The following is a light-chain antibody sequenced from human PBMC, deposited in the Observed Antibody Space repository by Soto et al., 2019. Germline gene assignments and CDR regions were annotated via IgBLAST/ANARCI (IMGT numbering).Light chain of an antibody. J-gene: IGKJ5*01. CDR2: DAS. Sequence: ELVLTQSPATLSLSPGERANLSCRASQSVSSYLAWYQPKPGQAPSLLIYDASNRATGIPARFSGSGSGTDFTLTISSLQPEDFAVDYCQQRSNWPTFGQGTRLEIK. V-gene: IGKV3-11*01. CDR1: QSVSSY. CDR3: QQRSNWPT.